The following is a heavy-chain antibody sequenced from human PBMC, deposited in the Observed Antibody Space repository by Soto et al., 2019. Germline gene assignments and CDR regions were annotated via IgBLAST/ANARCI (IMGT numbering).Heavy chain of an antibody. J-gene: IGHJ6*02. V-gene: IGHV3-48*02. CDR3: ARDSHDSSGYHYGMDV. CDR2: ISSSSSTI. CDR1: GFTFSSYS. D-gene: IGHD3-22*01. Sequence: GGSLRLSCAASGFTFSSYSMNWVRQAPGKGLEWVSYISSSSSTIYYADSVKGRFTTSRDNAKNSLYLQMNSLRDEDTAVYYCARDSHDSSGYHYGMDVWGQGTTVTVSS.